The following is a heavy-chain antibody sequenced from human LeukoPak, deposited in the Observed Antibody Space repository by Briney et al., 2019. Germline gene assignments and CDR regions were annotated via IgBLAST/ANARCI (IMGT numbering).Heavy chain of an antibody. V-gene: IGHV4-59*01. CDR3: ARVSLGTGTTAYYYYMDV. D-gene: IGHD3-16*02. CDR2: IYYSGST. Sequence: SETLSLTCAVYGGSFSGYYWSWIRQPPGKGLEWIGYIYYSGSTNYNPSLKSRVTISVDTSKNQFSLKLSSVTAADTAVYYCARVSLGTGTTAYYYYMDVWGKGTTVTVSS. CDR1: GGSFSGYY. J-gene: IGHJ6*03.